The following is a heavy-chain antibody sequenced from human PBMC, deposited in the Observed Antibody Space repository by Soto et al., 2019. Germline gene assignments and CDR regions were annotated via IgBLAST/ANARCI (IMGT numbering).Heavy chain of an antibody. D-gene: IGHD3-22*01. V-gene: IGHV4-59*12. CDR1: GCSISSYY. J-gene: IGHJ4*02. CDR2: IYYSGST. CDR3: ARNYYYDSSGLSFDY. Sequence: SEPRSLTCPVSGCSISSYYWSWIRPPPGKGLEWIGYIYYSGSTNYNPSLKSRVTISVDTSKNQFSLKLSSVTAADTAVYYCARNYYYDSSGLSFDYWGQGTLV.